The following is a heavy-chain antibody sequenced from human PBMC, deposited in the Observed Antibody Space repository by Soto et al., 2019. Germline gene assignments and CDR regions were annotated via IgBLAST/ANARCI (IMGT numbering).Heavy chain of an antibody. CDR2: IWYDGSHI. CDR1: GFIFKHHA. CDR3: ARDGRQLAPYAMDV. D-gene: IGHD1-1*01. Sequence: HPGGSLRLSCAASGFIFKHHAMHWVRQAAGKGLEWVAQIWYDGSHIYYTDSVKGRFTISRDNLKDMVYLQMDSLRAEDTAVYYCARDGRQLAPYAMDVWGQGTTVTVSS. J-gene: IGHJ6*02. V-gene: IGHV3-33*01.